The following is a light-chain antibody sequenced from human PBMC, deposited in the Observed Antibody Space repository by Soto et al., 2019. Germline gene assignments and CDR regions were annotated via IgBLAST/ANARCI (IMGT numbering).Light chain of an antibody. Sequence: DIQMTQSPSTLSASVGDRVTITCRASQSISSSLAWYQQKPGKAPKLLIYKASSLESGVPSRFSGSGSGTEFTLAISSLQPDDFANYCCQQYIAYPWTFGQGTKVEIK. V-gene: IGKV1-5*03. CDR3: QQYIAYPWT. J-gene: IGKJ1*01. CDR1: QSISSS. CDR2: KAS.